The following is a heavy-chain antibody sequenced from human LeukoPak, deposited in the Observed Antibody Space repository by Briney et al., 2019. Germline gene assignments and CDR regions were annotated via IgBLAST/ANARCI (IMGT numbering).Heavy chain of an antibody. CDR2: INPNSGGT. Sequence: ASVKVSCKASGYTFTGYYMHWVRQAPGQGLEWMGWINPNSGGTNYAQKFQGRVTMTRDTSISTAYMELSRLRSDDTAVYYCASGPATAIYAYNWFDPWGQGTLVTVSS. J-gene: IGHJ5*02. CDR3: ASGPATAIYAYNWFDP. D-gene: IGHD2-2*02. CDR1: GYTFTGYY. V-gene: IGHV1-2*02.